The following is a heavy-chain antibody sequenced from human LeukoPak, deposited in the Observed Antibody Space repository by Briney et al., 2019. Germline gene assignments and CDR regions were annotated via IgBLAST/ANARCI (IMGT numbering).Heavy chain of an antibody. D-gene: IGHD5-18*01. CDR1: GFTVSSNY. CDR3: ATGGYSYAIDS. Sequence: AGGSLRLSCAASGFTVSSNYMRWVRQAPGKGLEWVANIKQEGSEKYYVDSVKGRFIISRDNAKNSLYLQMNSLRDEDTAVYYCATGGYSYAIDSGGQGPLVTVS. V-gene: IGHV3-7*05. CDR2: IKQEGSEK. J-gene: IGHJ4*02.